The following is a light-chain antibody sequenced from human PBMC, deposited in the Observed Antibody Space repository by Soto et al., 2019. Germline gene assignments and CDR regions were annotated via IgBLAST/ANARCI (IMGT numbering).Light chain of an antibody. V-gene: IGKV1-5*03. Sequence: DIQLTQSPSTLSGSVGDIVTITSLASQTIDSWLAGYQQRPGKPPNLLIYKASTLASGVPSRFSGSGSGTEFTLTINSLQPDDFATYYCQQYHIYSGTFGQGTKVDIK. CDR1: QTIDSW. CDR2: KAS. CDR3: QQYHIYSGT. J-gene: IGKJ1*01.